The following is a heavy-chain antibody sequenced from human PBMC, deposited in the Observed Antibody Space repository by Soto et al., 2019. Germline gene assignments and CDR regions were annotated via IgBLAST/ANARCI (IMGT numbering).Heavy chain of an antibody. CDR3: TTDRAWASSEPPLVAYYYYGMDV. D-gene: IGHD2-8*02. CDR1: GFTFSNAW. J-gene: IGHJ6*02. V-gene: IGHV3-15*07. CDR2: IKSKTDGGTT. Sequence: GGSLRLSCAASGFTFSNAWMNWVRQAPGKGLEWVGRIKSKTDGGTTDYAAPVKGRFTISRDDSKNTLYLQMNSLKTEDTAVYYCTTDRAWASSEPPLVAYYYYGMDVWGQGTTVTVSS.